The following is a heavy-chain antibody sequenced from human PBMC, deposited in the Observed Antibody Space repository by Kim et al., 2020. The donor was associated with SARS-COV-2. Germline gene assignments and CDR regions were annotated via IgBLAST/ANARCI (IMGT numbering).Heavy chain of an antibody. Sequence: SETLSLTCTVSGGSISSGGYYWSWIRQHPGKGLEWIGYIYYSGSTYYNPSLKSRVTISVDTSKNQFSLKLSSVTAADTAVYYCARDIYGGNNYYYGMDVWGQGTTVTVSS. CDR3: ARDIYGGNNYYYGMDV. V-gene: IGHV4-31*03. CDR2: IYYSGST. J-gene: IGHJ6*02. CDR1: GGSISSGGYY. D-gene: IGHD4-17*01.